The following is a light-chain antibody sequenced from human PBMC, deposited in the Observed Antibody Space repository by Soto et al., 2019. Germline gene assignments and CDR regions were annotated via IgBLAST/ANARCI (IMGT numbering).Light chain of an antibody. CDR2: KAS. V-gene: IGKV1-5*03. J-gene: IGKJ1*01. Sequence: DIQMTQSTSTISGSVGDRVTITRRASQTISSWLAWYQQTQGKAPKLLIYKASTLKSGVPSRFRGSGSWTEFTLTISRLQPDDFETYYCQHYNSYSEAFGQGTKVDIK. CDR3: QHYNSYSEA. CDR1: QTISSW.